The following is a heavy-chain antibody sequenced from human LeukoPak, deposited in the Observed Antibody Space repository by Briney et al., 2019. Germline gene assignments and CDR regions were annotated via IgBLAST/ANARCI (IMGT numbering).Heavy chain of an antibody. Sequence: GSSVTVSCTASGGTFSSYAISWVRQAPGQGLERMGGIIPIFGTANYAQKFQGRVTITADESTSTAYMELSSLRSEDTAVYYCARDYYDSSGNRNGYYGMDVWGQGTTVTVSS. CDR2: IIPIFGTA. CDR1: GGTFSSYA. V-gene: IGHV1-69*01. CDR3: ARDYYDSSGNRNGYYGMDV. D-gene: IGHD3-22*01. J-gene: IGHJ6*02.